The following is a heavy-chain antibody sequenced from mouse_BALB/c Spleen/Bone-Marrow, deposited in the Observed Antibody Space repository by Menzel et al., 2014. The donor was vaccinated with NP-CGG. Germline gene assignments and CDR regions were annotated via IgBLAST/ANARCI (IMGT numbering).Heavy chain of an antibody. CDR3: ARSPGEVNY. D-gene: IGHD1-3*01. V-gene: IGHV14-3*02. CDR2: IDPANGNT. Sequence: EVQLQESGAELVKPGASVKLSCTGSGFNIKDTFMHWVKQRPEQGLEWIGRIDPANGNTEYDPKFLDKATITADTSSNTAYLQLSSLTSEDTAVYYCARSPGEVNYWSQGTLVTVSA. CDR1: GFNIKDTF. J-gene: IGHJ3*01.